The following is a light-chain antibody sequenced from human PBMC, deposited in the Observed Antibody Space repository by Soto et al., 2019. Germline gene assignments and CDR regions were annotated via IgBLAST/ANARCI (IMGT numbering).Light chain of an antibody. J-gene: IGKJ2*01. CDR1: QSLLHSNGYNY. V-gene: IGKV2-28*01. CDR2: LGS. Sequence: DIVMTQSPLSLPVTPGEPDSISCRSSQSLLHSNGYNYLDWYLQKPGQSPQLLIYLGSNRASGVPDRFSGSGSGTDFTLKISSVEAEDVRVYYCMQALQTPATFGQGTKLEIK. CDR3: MQALQTPAT.